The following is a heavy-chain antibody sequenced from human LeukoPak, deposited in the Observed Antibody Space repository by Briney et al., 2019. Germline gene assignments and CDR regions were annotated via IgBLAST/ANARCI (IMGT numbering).Heavy chain of an antibody. D-gene: IGHD6-25*01. CDR1: GFNFIDYS. CDR2: ITSSSGYI. Sequence: GGSLRLSCAASGFNFIDYSMNWVRQAPGKGLEWVSSITSSSGYIYYADSVKGRFTISRDNAKKSLYLQMNSLRAEDTAVYYCAREISSSGCPDYWGQGTLVTVSS. CDR3: AREISSSGCPDY. V-gene: IGHV3-21*01. J-gene: IGHJ4*02.